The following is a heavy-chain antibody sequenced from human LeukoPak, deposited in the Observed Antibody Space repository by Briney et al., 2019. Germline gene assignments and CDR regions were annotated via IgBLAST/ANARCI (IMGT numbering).Heavy chain of an antibody. D-gene: IGHD2-2*01. CDR3: AREPSSSTSCYFDP. CDR1: GYTFTIYA. CDR2: INAGNGNT. Sequence: GASVTVSCTASGYTFTIYAMHWVRQAPGQRLEWMGWINAGNGNTKYSQKFQGRVTITRDTSASTAYMELSSLRSEDTAVYYCAREPSSSTSCYFDPWGQGTLVTVSS. J-gene: IGHJ5*02. V-gene: IGHV1-3*01.